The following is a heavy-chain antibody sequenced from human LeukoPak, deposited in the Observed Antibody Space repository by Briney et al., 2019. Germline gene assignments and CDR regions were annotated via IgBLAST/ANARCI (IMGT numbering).Heavy chain of an antibody. CDR3: ARQTGSGLFILP. J-gene: IGHJ4*02. CDR1: GVSISSSNSY. D-gene: IGHD3/OR15-3a*01. V-gene: IGHV4-39*01. CDR2: IYYSGNT. Sequence: SETLSLTCIVSGVSISSSNSYWGWIRQPPGKGLEWIGSIYYSGNTYYNASLKSQVSISIDTSKNQFSLRLTSVTAADTAVYYCARQTGSGLFILPGGQGTLVTVSS.